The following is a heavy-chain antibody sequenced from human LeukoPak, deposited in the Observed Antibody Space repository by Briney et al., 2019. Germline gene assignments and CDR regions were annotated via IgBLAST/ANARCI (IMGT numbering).Heavy chain of an antibody. Sequence: ASVKVSCKASGYTFTSYDINWVRQATGQGLEWMGWMNPNSGNTGYAQKFQGRVTMTRNTSISTAYMELSSLRSEDTAVYYCAKVKWKLIGYFDYWGQGTLVTVSS. D-gene: IGHD1-20*01. V-gene: IGHV1-8*01. CDR3: AKVKWKLIGYFDY. CDR1: GYTFTSYD. J-gene: IGHJ4*02. CDR2: MNPNSGNT.